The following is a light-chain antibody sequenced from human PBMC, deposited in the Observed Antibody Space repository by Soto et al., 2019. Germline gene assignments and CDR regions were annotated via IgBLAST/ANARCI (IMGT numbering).Light chain of an antibody. J-gene: IGKJ2*01. CDR3: QQYNNWPPYT. CDR2: GAS. Sequence: EIVMTQSPATLSVSPGERATLSCRASQSVNSNLAWYQQKPGQAPSLLIYGASTRATGVPARFSGSGSGTGFTVTISGLQSEDFAVYYCQQYNNWPPYTFGQGTKLEIK. CDR1: QSVNSN. V-gene: IGKV3-15*01.